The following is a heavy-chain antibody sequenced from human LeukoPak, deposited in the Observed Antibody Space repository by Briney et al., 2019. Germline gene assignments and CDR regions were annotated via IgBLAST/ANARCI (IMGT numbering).Heavy chain of an antibody. D-gene: IGHD3-22*01. V-gene: IGHV4-34*01. Sequence: PSETLSLTCAVYGGSFSGYYWSWIRQPPGKGLEWIGEINHSGSTNYNPSLKSRVTISVDTSKNQFSLKLSSVTAADTAVYYCARDDSSGYYFDYWGQGTLVTDSS. CDR1: GGSFSGYY. J-gene: IGHJ4*02. CDR3: ARDDSSGYYFDY. CDR2: INHSGST.